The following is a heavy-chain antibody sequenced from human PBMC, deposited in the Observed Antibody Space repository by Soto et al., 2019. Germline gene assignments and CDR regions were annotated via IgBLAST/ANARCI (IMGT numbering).Heavy chain of an antibody. D-gene: IGHD6-25*01. V-gene: IGHV3-23*01. CDR1: GLTFSSYA. CDR3: AKERIPAARQDYYYGMDV. Sequence: GVLRLSCAASGLTFSSYAISWVRQAPGKGLEWVSAVSGSGGSTYYADSVKGRFTISRDNSKNTLFLRMNSLRAEDTAVYYCAKERIPAARQDYYYGMDVWVQGNTGAVPS. CDR2: VSGSGGST. J-gene: IGHJ6*02.